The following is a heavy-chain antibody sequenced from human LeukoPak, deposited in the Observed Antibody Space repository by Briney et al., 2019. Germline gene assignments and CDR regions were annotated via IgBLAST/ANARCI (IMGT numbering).Heavy chain of an antibody. CDR2: ISGDGGST. J-gene: IGHJ4*02. D-gene: IGHD3-10*01. CDR3: AKDPTRITMVRGVEKLDY. Sequence: GGSLRLSCAASGFTFDDYAMHWVRQAPGKGLEWVSLISGDGGSTYYADSVKGRFTISRDNSKNSLYLQMNSLRTEDTALYYCAKDPTRITMVRGVEKLDYWGQGTLVTVPS. CDR1: GFTFDDYA. V-gene: IGHV3-43*02.